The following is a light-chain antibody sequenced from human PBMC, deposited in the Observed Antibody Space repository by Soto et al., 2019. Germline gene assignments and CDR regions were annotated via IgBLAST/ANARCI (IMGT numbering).Light chain of an antibody. J-gene: IGLJ3*02. CDR3: ETWDSNSWV. CDR1: SGHSSYI. V-gene: IGLV4-60*02. Sequence: QSVLTQSSSASASLGSSVKLTCTLSSGHSSYIIAWHQQQPGKAPRYLMKLEGSGSYNKGSGVPDRFSGSSSGADRYLTISNHQFEDEADYYCETWDSNSWVFGGGTKLTVL. CDR2: LEGSGSY.